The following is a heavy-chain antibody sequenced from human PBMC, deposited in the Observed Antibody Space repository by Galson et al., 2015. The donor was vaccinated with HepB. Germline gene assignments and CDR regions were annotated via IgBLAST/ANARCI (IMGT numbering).Heavy chain of an antibody. CDR3: ARVGPEKDYYGMDV. V-gene: IGHV3-21*01. CDR2: ISSSSSYI. J-gene: IGHJ6*02. Sequence: SLRLSCAASGFTFSRYSMNWVRQAPGKGLEWVSSISSSSSYIYYADSVKGRFTISRDNAKNSLYLQMNSLRAEDTAVYYCARVGPEKDYYGMDVWGQGNTVTVSS. CDR1: GFTFSRYS. D-gene: IGHD1-14*01.